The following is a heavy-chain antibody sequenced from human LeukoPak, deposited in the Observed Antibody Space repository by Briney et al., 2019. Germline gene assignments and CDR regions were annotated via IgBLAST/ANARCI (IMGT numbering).Heavy chain of an antibody. Sequence: PGGTLRLSCAVSGDTLSIYAMSWVCQAPGKGLECVSDISGSGGSTYYTDPARRGFTISRDNSKNSLYLKMNRTSAEDTPVYYVAKGKLLGHMDVWGKGKTVPVSS. CDR2: ISGSGGST. CDR1: GDTLSIYA. J-gene: IGHJ6*03. V-gene: IGHV3-23*01. CDR3: AKGKLLGHMDV. D-gene: IGHD3-16*01.